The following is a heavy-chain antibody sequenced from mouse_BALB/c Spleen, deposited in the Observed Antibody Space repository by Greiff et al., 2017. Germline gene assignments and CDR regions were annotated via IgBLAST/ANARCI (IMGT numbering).Heavy chain of an antibody. J-gene: IGHJ2*01. Sequence: EVKVIESGGGLVQPGGSLKLSCAASGFDFSRYWMSWVRQAPGKGLEWIGEINPDSSTINYTPSLKDKFIISRDNAKNTLYLQMSKVRSEDTALYYCARPGDGYLYYFDYWGQGTTLTVSS. CDR2: INPDSSTI. D-gene: IGHD2-3*01. V-gene: IGHV4-1*02. CDR1: GFDFSRYW. CDR3: ARPGDGYLYYFDY.